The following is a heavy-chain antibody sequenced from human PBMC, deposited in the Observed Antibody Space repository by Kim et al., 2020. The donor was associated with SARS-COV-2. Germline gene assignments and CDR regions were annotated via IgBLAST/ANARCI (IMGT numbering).Heavy chain of an antibody. V-gene: IGHV3-48*04. Sequence: GGSLRLSCAASGFTFSYYTMNWVRQAPGKGLEWVSYITSSSSIMYYADSVKGRFTISRDNAKNSLFLQMNSLRAEDTAVYYCARGDYGDYYFDYWGQGTLVTVSS. CDR3: ARGDYGDYYFDY. CDR2: ITSSSSIM. CDR1: GFTFSYYT. D-gene: IGHD4-17*01. J-gene: IGHJ4*02.